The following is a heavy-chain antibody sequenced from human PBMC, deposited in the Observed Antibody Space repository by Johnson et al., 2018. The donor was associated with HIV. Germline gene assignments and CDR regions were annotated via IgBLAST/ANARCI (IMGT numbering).Heavy chain of an antibody. J-gene: IGHJ3*02. CDR3: AREGGPPKLAFDI. V-gene: IGHV3-66*01. CDR2: IYSGGTT. CDR1: GFTVSSNY. Sequence: VQLVESGGGLVQPGGSLRLSCAASGFTVSSNYMTWVRQAPGKRLEWVSVIYSGGTTYNADSVKGRFTISRDNSKNTLYLQMNSLRAEDTAVYYCAREGGPPKLAFDIWGQGTMLTVSS. D-gene: IGHD3-16*01.